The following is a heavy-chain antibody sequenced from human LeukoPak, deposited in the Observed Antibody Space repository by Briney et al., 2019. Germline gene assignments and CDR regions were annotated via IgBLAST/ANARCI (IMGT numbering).Heavy chain of an antibody. V-gene: IGHV3-23*01. J-gene: IGHJ4*02. CDR3: AKPPYDSSGYYAYFDY. Sequence: PGGSLRLSCAASGFTFSSYAMSWVRQAPGKGLEWVSAISGSGGSTYYADSVKGRFTISRDNSKNTLYLQMNSLRAEDTAVYYCAKPPYDSSGYYAYFDYWGQGTWSPSPQ. CDR1: GFTFSSYA. D-gene: IGHD3-22*01. CDR2: ISGSGGST.